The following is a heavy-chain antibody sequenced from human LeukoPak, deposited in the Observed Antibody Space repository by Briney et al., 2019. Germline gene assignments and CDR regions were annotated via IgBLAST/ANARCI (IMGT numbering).Heavy chain of an antibody. D-gene: IGHD3-22*01. J-gene: IGHJ6*03. CDR2: IKSKTDGGTT. Sequence: GGSLRLSCAASGFTFSNAWMSWVRQAPGKGLEWVGRIKSKTDGGTTDYAAPVKGRFTISRDDSKNTLYLQMNSLKTEDTAVYYCTRKGDSSGYYYYYYYMDVWGKGTTVTVSS. CDR1: GFTFSNAW. V-gene: IGHV3-15*01. CDR3: TRKGDSSGYYYYYYYMDV.